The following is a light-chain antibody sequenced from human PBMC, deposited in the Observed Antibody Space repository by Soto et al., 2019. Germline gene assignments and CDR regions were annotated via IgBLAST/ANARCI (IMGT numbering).Light chain of an antibody. J-gene: IGKJ5*01. CDR3: QQRSNWPPIT. V-gene: IGKV3-11*01. Sequence: EIVMTQFPATLSVSPGERATLSCRASQSVKTFLVWYQQRPGQAPRLLIHDASHRAAGIPARFSGSGFGTDFTLTISSLEPEDAAVYYCQQRSNWPPITFGQGTRLEI. CDR1: QSVKTF. CDR2: DAS.